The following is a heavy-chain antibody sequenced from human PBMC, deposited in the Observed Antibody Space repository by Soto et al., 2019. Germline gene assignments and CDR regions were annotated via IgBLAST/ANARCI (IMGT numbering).Heavy chain of an antibody. D-gene: IGHD3-3*01. CDR2: ISSSSSYI. V-gene: IGHV3-21*01. Sequence: EVQLVESGGGLVKPGGSLRLSCAASGFTFSSYSMNWVRQAPGKGLEWVSSISSSSSYIYYADSVKGRFTISRDNAKNSLYLQMNSLRAEDTAVYYCARDLTIFGVVIPYYYYGMDVWGQGTTVTVSS. CDR3: ARDLTIFGVVIPYYYYGMDV. CDR1: GFTFSSYS. J-gene: IGHJ6*02.